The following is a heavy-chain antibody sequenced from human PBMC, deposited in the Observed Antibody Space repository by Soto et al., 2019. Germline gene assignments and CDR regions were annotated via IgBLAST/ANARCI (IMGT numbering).Heavy chain of an antibody. D-gene: IGHD5-18*01. CDR2: INPSGGST. J-gene: IGHJ3*02. V-gene: IGHV1-46*01. CDR1: GYTFTSYY. Sequence: GASVKVSCKASGYTFTSYYMHWVRQAPGQGLEWMGIINPSGGSTSYAQKFQGRVTMTRYTSTSTVYMELSSLISEDTAVYYCCADTAMAYIFDIWGQGTMVTVSS. CDR3: CADTAMAYIFDI.